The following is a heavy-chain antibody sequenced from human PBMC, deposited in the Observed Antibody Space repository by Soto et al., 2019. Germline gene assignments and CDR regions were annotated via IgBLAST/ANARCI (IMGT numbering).Heavy chain of an antibody. Sequence: SETLSLTCTVSSGSISSGDYYWSWIRQPPGKGLDWIGYIYYSGSTYYNPSLKSRVTISVDTSKNQFSLKLSSVTAADTAVYYCARDGYNSDYYYYGMDVWGQGTTVTVSS. J-gene: IGHJ6*02. CDR1: SGSISSGDYY. CDR3: ARDGYNSDYYYYGMDV. CDR2: IYYSGST. D-gene: IGHD5-12*01. V-gene: IGHV4-30-4*01.